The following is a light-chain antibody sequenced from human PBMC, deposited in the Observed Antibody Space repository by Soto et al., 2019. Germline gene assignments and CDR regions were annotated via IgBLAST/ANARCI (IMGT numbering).Light chain of an antibody. Sequence: QSALTQPASVSGSPGQSITISCTGTSSDVGGYNYVSWYQQHPGKAPKLMIYDVSNRPSGVSNRFSGSKSGNTASLNISGLQAEDEADYYCSSYTTSSTWVFGGGTQLTV. CDR1: SSDVGGYNY. V-gene: IGLV2-14*01. CDR2: DVS. CDR3: SSYTTSSTWV. J-gene: IGLJ3*02.